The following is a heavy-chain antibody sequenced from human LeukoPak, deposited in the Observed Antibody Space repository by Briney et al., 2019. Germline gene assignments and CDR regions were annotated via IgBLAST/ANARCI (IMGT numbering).Heavy chain of an antibody. V-gene: IGHV1-2*02. J-gene: IGHJ4*02. Sequence: ASVKVSCTASGYTFTGYYMHWVRQAPGQGLEWMGWINPNSGGTNYAQKFQGRVTMTRDTSISTAYMELSSLRSEDTAVYYRARGGEWELRTEFDYWGQGTLVTVSS. CDR2: INPNSGGT. CDR1: GYTFTGYY. CDR3: ARGGEWELRTEFDY. D-gene: IGHD1-26*01.